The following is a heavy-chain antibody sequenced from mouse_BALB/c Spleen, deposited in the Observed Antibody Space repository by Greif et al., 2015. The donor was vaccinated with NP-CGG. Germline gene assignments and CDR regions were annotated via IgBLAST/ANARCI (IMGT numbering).Heavy chain of an antibody. CDR3: ARKDNRGYAMDY. CDR2: IDPSDSYT. Sequence: VQGVESGAELVKPGASVKLSCKASGYTFTSYWMHWVKQRPGQGLEWIGEIDPSDSYTNYNQKFKGKATLTVDKSSSTAYMQLSSLTSEDSAVYYCARKDNRGYAMDYWGQGSSVTVSS. D-gene: IGHD1-3*01. J-gene: IGHJ4*01. V-gene: IGHV1-69*02. CDR1: GYTFTSYW.